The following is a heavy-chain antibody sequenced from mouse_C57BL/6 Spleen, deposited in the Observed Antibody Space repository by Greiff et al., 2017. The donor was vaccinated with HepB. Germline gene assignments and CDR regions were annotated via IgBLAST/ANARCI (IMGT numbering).Heavy chain of an antibody. J-gene: IGHJ2*01. CDR2: ISYDGSN. V-gene: IGHV3-6*01. Sequence: EVKLQESGPGLVKPSQSLSLTCSVTGYSITSGYYWNWIRQFPGNKLEWMGYISYDGSNNYNPSLKNRISITRDTSKNQFFLKLNSVTTEDTATYYCAREAGGGHFDYWGQGTTLTVSS. CDR1: GYSITSGYY. CDR3: AREAGGGHFDY.